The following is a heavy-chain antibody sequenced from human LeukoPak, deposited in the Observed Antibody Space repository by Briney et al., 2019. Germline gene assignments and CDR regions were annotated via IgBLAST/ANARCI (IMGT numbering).Heavy chain of an antibody. V-gene: IGHV3-30*18. CDR2: ISCDGSNK. CDR1: GFTFSSYG. D-gene: IGHD6-13*01. J-gene: IGHJ6*02. CDR3: ANGKAAGPFYYYYGMDV. Sequence: GRSLRLSCAASGFTFSSYGMHWVRQAPGKGLEWVAVISCDGSNKYYADSVKGRFTISRDNSKNTLYLQMNSLRAEDTAVYYCANGKAAGPFYYYYGMDVWGQGTTVTVSS.